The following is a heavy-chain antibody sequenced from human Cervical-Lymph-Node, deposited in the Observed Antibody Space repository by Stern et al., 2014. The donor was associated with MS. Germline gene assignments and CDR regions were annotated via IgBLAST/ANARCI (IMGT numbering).Heavy chain of an antibody. CDR1: GYTFSDHY. D-gene: IGHD1-20*01. CDR3: ARELNWNDIFTNVFDI. J-gene: IGHJ3*02. Sequence: VQLVESGAEVKKPGASVKVSCKASGYTFSDHYMHWVRQAPGQGLEWMGWINVKSGITNYAQKFQGRVTMTRDTSISTAYMELSSLRSDDTAVYYCARELNWNDIFTNVFDIWGQGTMVTVSS. CDR2: INVKSGIT. V-gene: IGHV1-2*02.